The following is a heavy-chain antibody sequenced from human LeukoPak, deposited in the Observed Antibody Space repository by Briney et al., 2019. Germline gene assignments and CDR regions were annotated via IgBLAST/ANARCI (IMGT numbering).Heavy chain of an antibody. CDR1: GFTFDDYA. CDR2: ISWNSGSI. V-gene: IGHV3-9*01. CDR3: ARDLEHIVVVTAIHDY. D-gene: IGHD2-21*02. J-gene: IGHJ4*02. Sequence: GGSLRLSCAASGFTFDDYAMHWVRQAPGKGLEWVSGISWNSGSIGYADSVKGRFTISRDNAKNSLYLQMNSLRAEDTAVYYCARDLEHIVVVTAIHDYWGQGTLVTVSS.